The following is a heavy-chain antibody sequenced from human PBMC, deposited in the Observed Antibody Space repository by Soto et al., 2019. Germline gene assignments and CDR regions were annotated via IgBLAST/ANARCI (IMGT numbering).Heavy chain of an antibody. V-gene: IGHV1-46*01. Sequence: QVQLVQSGAEVKKPGASVKVSCKASGYIFTNHYIHWVRQAPGQGIEWMGIINPSGGSTNYLQKFQSRITMTRDTSTSTVYMELSSLRSEDTAVYFCAGADYYDSSGFYYDCWGQGSLVTVSS. CDR3: AGADYYDSSGFYYDC. D-gene: IGHD3-22*01. J-gene: IGHJ4*02. CDR1: GYIFTNHY. CDR2: INPSGGST.